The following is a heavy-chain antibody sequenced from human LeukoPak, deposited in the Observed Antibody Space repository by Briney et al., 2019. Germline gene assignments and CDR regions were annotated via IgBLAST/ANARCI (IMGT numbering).Heavy chain of an antibody. V-gene: IGHV1-46*01. CDR3: ARDRPLRYFDWLLGGGMDV. J-gene: IGHJ6*02. CDR2: INHSGGST. D-gene: IGHD3-9*01. Sequence: GASVKVSCKPSGYTFTSYYMHWVREAPGQGREWMGIINHSGGSTSYAQKFQGRVTMTRDTSTSTVYMELSSLRSEDTAVYYCARDRPLRYFDWLLGGGMDVWGQGTTVTVSS. CDR1: GYTFTSYY.